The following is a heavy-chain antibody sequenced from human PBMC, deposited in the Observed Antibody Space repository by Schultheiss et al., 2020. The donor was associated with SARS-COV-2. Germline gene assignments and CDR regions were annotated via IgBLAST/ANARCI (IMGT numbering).Heavy chain of an antibody. Sequence: GGSLRLSCAASGFTFSRFGIHWVRQAPGKGLEWLAVVSYDGRGKYYADSVKGRFTISRDNSKNTLYLQMNSLKTEDTAVYYCAKTGYGDYDWFDPWGQGTLVTVSS. CDR3: AKTGYGDYDWFDP. CDR1: GFTFSRFG. V-gene: IGHV3-30*18. CDR2: VSYDGRGK. D-gene: IGHD4-17*01. J-gene: IGHJ5*02.